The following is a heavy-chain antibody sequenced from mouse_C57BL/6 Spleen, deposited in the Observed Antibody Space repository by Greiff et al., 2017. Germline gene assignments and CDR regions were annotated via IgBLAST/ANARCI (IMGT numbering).Heavy chain of an antibody. D-gene: IGHD2-1*01. CDR2: ISYGGSN. J-gene: IGHJ3*01. Sequence: ESGPGLVKPSQSLSLTCSVTGYSITSGYYWNWIRQFPGNKLEWMGYISYGGSNNYNPPLENRISITRDTSKNQFFLELNYVTTEDTATYFWARANYCNSVGFAYWGQEPLVTVSA. V-gene: IGHV3-6*01. CDR1: GYSITSGYY. CDR3: ARANYCNSVGFAY.